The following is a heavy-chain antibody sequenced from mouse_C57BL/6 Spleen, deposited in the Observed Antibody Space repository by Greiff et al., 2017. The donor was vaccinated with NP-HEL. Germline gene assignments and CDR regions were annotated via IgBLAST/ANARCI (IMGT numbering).Heavy chain of an antibody. CDR1: GYAFSSSW. CDR2: IYPGDGDT. CDR3: ARSGLRYYPDY. D-gene: IGHD2-4*01. J-gene: IGHJ2*01. Sequence: QVQLQQSGPELVKPGASVKISCKASGYAFSSSWMNWAKQRPGKGLEWIGRIYPGDGDTNYNGKFKGKATLTADKSSSTAYMQLSSLTSEDSAVYFCARSGLRYYPDYWGQGTTLTVSS. V-gene: IGHV1-82*01.